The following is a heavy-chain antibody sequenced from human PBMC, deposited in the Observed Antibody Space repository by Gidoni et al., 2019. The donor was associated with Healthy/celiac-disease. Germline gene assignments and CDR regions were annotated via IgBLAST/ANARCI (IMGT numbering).Heavy chain of an antibody. CDR3: ARDGRMEVDYMDV. J-gene: IGHJ6*03. D-gene: IGHD2-15*01. V-gene: IGHV1-69*01. CDR2: IIPIFGTA. CDR1: GGTFRSYA. Sequence: QVQLVQSGAEVKKPGSSVKVSCMASGGTFRSYALSWVGQAPGQGLEWLVGIIPIFGTANDAQKCQGRVTITADESTSTAYMELSSLRSEDTAVYYCARDGRMEVDYMDVWGKGTTVTVSS.